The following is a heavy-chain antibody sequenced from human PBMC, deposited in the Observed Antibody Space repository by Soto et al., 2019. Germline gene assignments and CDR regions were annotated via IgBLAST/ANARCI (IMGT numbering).Heavy chain of an antibody. V-gene: IGHV3-23*01. J-gene: IGHJ4*02. D-gene: IGHD5-12*01. Sequence: GGSLRLSCAASGFTFSTYAMNWVRQAPGKGLEWVSAISGRGGSTYYPDPVQGRFTISRDNSKNTVYLQMNSLRGEDTAIYYCAKYSRYDDPTIIDYWGQGSLVTVSS. CDR2: ISGRGGST. CDR1: GFTFSTYA. CDR3: AKYSRYDDPTIIDY.